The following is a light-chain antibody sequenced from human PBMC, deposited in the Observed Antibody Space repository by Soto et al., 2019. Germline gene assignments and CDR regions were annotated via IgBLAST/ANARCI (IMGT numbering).Light chain of an antibody. J-gene: IGKJ5*01. Sequence: ELVMKQSKTTLSVSPGERATLSCRASQSVSSDLAWYHQKPGQAPRLLIYGASTRATGIPARFSGSGSGTEFTLTINSLQSEDFAVYYCQQYNNWPPITFGQVTRLEI. V-gene: IGKV3-15*01. CDR1: QSVSSD. CDR3: QQYNNWPPIT. CDR2: GAS.